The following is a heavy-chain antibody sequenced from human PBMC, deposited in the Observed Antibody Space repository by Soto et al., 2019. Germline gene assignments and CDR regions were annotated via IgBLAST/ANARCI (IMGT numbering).Heavy chain of an antibody. CDR3: AKDRLRGGFLTTATTDGMDV. J-gene: IGHJ6*02. Sequence: GGSLRLSCAASGFTFSTYGMHWVRQGPGKGLEWVALISYDGSNKYYGDSAKGRFTISRDNSKNTLYLQMNSLRAEDTAVYYCAKDRLRGGFLTTATTDGMDVWGRGTTVTVSS. CDR1: GFTFSTYG. CDR2: ISYDGSNK. D-gene: IGHD1-26*01. V-gene: IGHV3-30*18.